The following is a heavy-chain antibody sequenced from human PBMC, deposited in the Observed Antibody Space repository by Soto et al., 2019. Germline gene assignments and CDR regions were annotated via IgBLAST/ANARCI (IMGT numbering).Heavy chain of an antibody. CDR1: GYTFTGYY. D-gene: IGHD6-6*01. V-gene: IGHV1-2*02. J-gene: IGHJ4*02. Sequence: QVQLVQSGAEVKKPGDSVKVSCKASGYTFTGYYMHWVRQAPGQGLEWMGWINPKSGGTNSAQKFQGRVTMTRDTSISTAYMELSRLRSDDTAVYYCARVGGWGSSSMDYWGQGTLVTVSS. CDR2: INPKSGGT. CDR3: ARVGGWGSSSMDY.